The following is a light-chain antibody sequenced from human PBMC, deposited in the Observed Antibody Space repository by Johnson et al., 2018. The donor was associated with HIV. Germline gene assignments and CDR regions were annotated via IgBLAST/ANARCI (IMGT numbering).Light chain of an antibody. CDR1: SCDIGNNY. CDR2: DNN. V-gene: IGLV1-51*01. Sequence: QSVLTQPPSVSAAPGQKVYISCSGNSCDIGNNYVSSHQQLPGTAPKLLIYDNNKRPSGIPDRFYGSKSGTSVTLGITGLPTGAQARYYLGTWDNSLSAPYVIGTGSKVTGL. J-gene: IGLJ1*01. CDR3: GTWDNSLSAPYV.